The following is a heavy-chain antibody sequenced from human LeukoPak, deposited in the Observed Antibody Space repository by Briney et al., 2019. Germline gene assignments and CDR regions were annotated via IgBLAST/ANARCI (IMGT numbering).Heavy chain of an antibody. CDR1: GSTFSSYA. Sequence: GPLRPSSAAAGSTFSSYAMSCFRQPPGRGLEGVSGISVSGGSTYYTDSVKGRFTISRDTSKHTLYLQVNRLRADGTDIYYCAKDRSGYNYAYSDYWGQGNLVTVSS. CDR2: ISVSGGST. V-gene: IGHV3-23*01. D-gene: IGHD5-18*01. J-gene: IGHJ4*02. CDR3: AKDRSGYNYAYSDY.